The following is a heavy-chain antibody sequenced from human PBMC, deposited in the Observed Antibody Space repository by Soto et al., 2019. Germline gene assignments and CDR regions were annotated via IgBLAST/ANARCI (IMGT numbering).Heavy chain of an antibody. V-gene: IGHV3-74*01. Sequence: EVQLVESGGGFVQPGGSLRLSCAASGFIFSNNWIHWVRQAPGKGLEWVSHINNVGSDTSYADSVKGRFTISRDNAKNTVFLQMNSLRAEDTAMYYCARGAGGLDYWGQGTLVTVSS. CDR3: ARGAGGLDY. D-gene: IGHD3-10*01. J-gene: IGHJ4*02. CDR2: INNVGSDT. CDR1: GFIFSNNW.